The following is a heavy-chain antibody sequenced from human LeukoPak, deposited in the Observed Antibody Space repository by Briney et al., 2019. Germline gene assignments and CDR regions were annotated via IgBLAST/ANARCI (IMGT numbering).Heavy chain of an antibody. V-gene: IGHV4-31*03. CDR3: AGVGAKQQLPSDY. CDR2: IYYSGST. D-gene: IGHD6-13*01. J-gene: IGHJ4*02. Sequence: PSETLSLTCTVSGGSISSGGYYCSWIRQHPGKGLEWIGYIYYSGSTYYNPSLKSRVTISVDTSKNQFSLKLSSVTAADTAVYYCAGVGAKQQLPSDYWGQGTLVTVSS. CDR1: GGSISSGGYY.